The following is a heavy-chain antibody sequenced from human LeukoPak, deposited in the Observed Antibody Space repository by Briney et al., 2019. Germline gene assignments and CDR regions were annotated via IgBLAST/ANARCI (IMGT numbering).Heavy chain of an antibody. Sequence: GGSLRLSCAASGFTFSSYGMHWVRQAPGKGLEWVAVISYDGSNKYYVDSVKGRFTISRDNSKNTLYLQMNSLRPEDTAVYYCAKDRGSKNYYGSGSSGFDPWGQGTLVTVSS. CDR1: GFTFSSYG. J-gene: IGHJ5*02. D-gene: IGHD3-10*01. V-gene: IGHV3-30*18. CDR3: AKDRGSKNYYGSGSSGFDP. CDR2: ISYDGSNK.